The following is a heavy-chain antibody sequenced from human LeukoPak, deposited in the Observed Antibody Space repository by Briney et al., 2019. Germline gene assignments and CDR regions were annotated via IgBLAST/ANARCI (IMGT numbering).Heavy chain of an antibody. V-gene: IGHV3-48*02. Sequence: PGGSLRLSCAASGLSVSSNFMSWVRQTPGKGLEWVSYISSRGSSIQYADSVKGRFTISRDNAKNSLYLQMDSLRDDDTAVYYCARTYNSGWYFDYWGQGTLVTVSS. D-gene: IGHD6-19*01. CDR3: ARTYNSGWYFDY. CDR1: GLSVSSNF. J-gene: IGHJ4*02. CDR2: ISSRGSSI.